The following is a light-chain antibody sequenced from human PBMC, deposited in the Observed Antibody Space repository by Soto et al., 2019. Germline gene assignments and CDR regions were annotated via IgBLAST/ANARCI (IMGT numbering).Light chain of an antibody. CDR2: RTF. CDR1: QTIASRY. Sequence: EIVLTQSPGTLSLSPGEIATLSCRASQTIASRYLAWYQHQPGQAPRLLIYRTFARAPGIPDRFSGGGSGTDFSLTLSRLEREDFAVYYCQQYDTSPPTFGQGTRLDIK. J-gene: IGKJ5*01. CDR3: QQYDTSPPT. V-gene: IGKV3-20*01.